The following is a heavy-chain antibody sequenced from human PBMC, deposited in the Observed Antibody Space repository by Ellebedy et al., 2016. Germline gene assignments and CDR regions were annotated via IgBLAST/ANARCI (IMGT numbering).Heavy chain of an antibody. V-gene: IGHV3-30-3*01. CDR2: ISYDGSNK. J-gene: IGHJ4*02. Sequence: GESLKISCAASGFTFSSYAMHWVRQAPGKGLEWVAVISYDGSNKYYADSVKGRFTISRDNSKNTLYLQMNSLRAEDTAVYYCAKDGGEQKFDYWGQGTLVTVSS. CDR1: GFTFSSYA. D-gene: IGHD3-16*01. CDR3: AKDGGEQKFDY.